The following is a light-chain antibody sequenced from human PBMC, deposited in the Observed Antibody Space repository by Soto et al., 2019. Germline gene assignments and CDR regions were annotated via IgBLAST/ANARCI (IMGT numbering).Light chain of an antibody. Sequence: QSVLTQSPSASASLGASVRLTCTLSSGHSSYTIAWHQQQPEKGPRYLMNVNNDGSHSKGDGIPDRFSGSSSGAERYLTISNLQSDDEADYYCQTWGTGIQVFGGGTKLTVL. J-gene: IGLJ2*01. CDR3: QTWGTGIQV. CDR1: SGHSSYT. V-gene: IGLV4-69*02. CDR2: VNNDGSH.